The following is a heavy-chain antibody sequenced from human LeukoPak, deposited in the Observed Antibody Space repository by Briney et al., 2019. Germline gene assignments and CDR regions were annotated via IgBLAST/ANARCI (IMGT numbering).Heavy chain of an antibody. D-gene: IGHD3-16*02. CDR2: MNPNSGNT. Sequence: ASVKVSCKASGYTFTSYDINWVRQATGQGLEWMGWMNPNSGNTGYAQKFQGRVTMTRNTSISTAYMELSSLRSEDTAVYYCARGRKYDYVWGSYRLYDYWGQGTLVTVSS. V-gene: IGHV1-8*01. J-gene: IGHJ4*02. CDR1: GYTFTSYD. CDR3: ARGRKYDYVWGSYRLYDY.